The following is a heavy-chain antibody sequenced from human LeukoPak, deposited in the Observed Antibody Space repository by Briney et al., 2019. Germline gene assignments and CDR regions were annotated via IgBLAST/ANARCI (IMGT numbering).Heavy chain of an antibody. CDR2: ISYDGSNK. CDR1: GSTFSSYA. D-gene: IGHD2-15*01. J-gene: IGHJ6*02. CDR3: ARDSNEVVVVAATTYYYYGMDV. Sequence: GRSLRLSRAASGSTFSSYAMHWVRQAPGKGLEWVAVISYDGSNKYYADSVKGRFTISRDNSKNTLYLQMNSLRAEDTAVYYCARDSNEVVVVAATTYYYYGMDVWGQGTTVTVSS. V-gene: IGHV3-30-3*01.